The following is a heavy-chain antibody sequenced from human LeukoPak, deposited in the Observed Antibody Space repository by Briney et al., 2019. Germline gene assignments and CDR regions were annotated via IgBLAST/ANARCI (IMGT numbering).Heavy chain of an antibody. Sequence: SETLSLTSSVSTGSISSSSYYWGWIRQPPGKGLGWIGNIYYSGSTYYNPSLKSRVTISVDTSKNKFSLKLSSVTAADTAVYYCARRGYDYVGGSYRFFDYWGQGTLVTVSS. CDR1: TGSISSSSYY. V-gene: IGHV4-39*01. CDR3: ARRGYDYVGGSYRFFDY. J-gene: IGHJ4*02. CDR2: IYYSGST. D-gene: IGHD3-16*02.